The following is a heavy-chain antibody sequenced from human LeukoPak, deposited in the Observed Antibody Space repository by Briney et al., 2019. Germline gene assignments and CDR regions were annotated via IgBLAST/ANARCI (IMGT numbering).Heavy chain of an antibody. J-gene: IGHJ6*02. CDR3: AKDTARRRYFDWLFLGMDV. CDR2: ISYDGSNK. CDR1: GFTFSSYG. V-gene: IGHV3-30*18. D-gene: IGHD3-9*01. Sequence: GGSLRLSCAASGFTFSSYGMHRVRQAPGKGLEWVAVISYDGSNKYYADSVKGRFTISRDNSKNTLYLQMNSLRAEDTAVYYCAKDTARRRYFDWLFLGMDVWGQGTTVTVSS.